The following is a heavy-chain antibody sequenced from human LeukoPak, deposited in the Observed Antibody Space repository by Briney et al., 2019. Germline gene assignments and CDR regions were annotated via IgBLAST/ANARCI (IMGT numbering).Heavy chain of an antibody. D-gene: IGHD3-9*01. CDR3: ARGRARCRGLRYFDWLLCPKYYFGY. V-gene: IGHV1-69*05. Sequence: ASVKVSCKASGGTFSSYAISWVRQAPGQGLEWMGGIIPIFGTANYAQKFQGRVTITTDESTSTAYMELSSLRSEDTAVYYCARGRARCRGLRYFDWLLCPKYYFGYWGQGTLVTVSS. J-gene: IGHJ4*02. CDR2: IIPIFGTA. CDR1: GGTFSSYA.